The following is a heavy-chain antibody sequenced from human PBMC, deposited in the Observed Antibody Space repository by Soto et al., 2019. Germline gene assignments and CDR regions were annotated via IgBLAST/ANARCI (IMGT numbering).Heavy chain of an antibody. Sequence: SETLSLTCAVYGGSFSGYYWSWIRQPPGKGLEWIGEINHSGSTNYNPSPKSRVTISVDTSKNQFSLKLSSVTAADTAVYYCARVAGCLGGPTYPWFELWGQGTLVSVSS. CDR1: GGSFSGYY. J-gene: IGHJ5*02. D-gene: IGHD1-26*01. CDR2: INHSGST. V-gene: IGHV4-34*01. CDR3: ARVAGCLGGPTYPWFEL.